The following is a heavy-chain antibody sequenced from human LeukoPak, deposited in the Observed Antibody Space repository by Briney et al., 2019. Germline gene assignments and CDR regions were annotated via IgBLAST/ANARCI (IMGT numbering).Heavy chain of an antibody. CDR1: GGTFSSYA. CDR3: ARSPTEPHTYYYDSSSYYPRLFAY. CDR2: IIPIFGTA. Sequence: SVKVSCKASGGTFSSYAISWVRQAPGQGLEWMGGIIPIFGTANYAQKFQGRVTITADESTSTAYMELSSLRSEDTAVYYCARSPTEPHTYYYDSSSYYPRLFAYWGQGTLVTVSS. J-gene: IGHJ4*02. V-gene: IGHV1-69*13. D-gene: IGHD3-22*01.